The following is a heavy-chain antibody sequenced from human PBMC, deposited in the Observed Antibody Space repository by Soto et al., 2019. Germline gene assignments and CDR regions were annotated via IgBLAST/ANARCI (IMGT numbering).Heavy chain of an antibody. Sequence: ASVKCSCSAAGYTLSAYYIYWVRQANGQGLEWIGWINPNSGGTNNAQKCQGRVTMTRDTSTSTVYMELSALIPDDTAVYYCARSLLDEYSSSWRSAYYGMDVWGQGTTVTVSS. V-gene: IGHV1-2*02. CDR2: INPNSGGT. D-gene: IGHD6-13*01. J-gene: IGHJ6*02. CDR1: GYTLSAYY. CDR3: ARSLLDEYSSSWRSAYYGMDV.